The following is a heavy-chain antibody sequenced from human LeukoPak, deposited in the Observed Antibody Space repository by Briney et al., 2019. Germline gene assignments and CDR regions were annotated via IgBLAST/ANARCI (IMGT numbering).Heavy chain of an antibody. CDR2: IIPIFGTA. CDR3: ARESAALPPSYHYYYMDV. Sequence: SVKVSCKASGGTFSSYAISWVRQAPGQGLEWMGGIIPIFGTANYAQKFQGRVTITADESTSTAYMELSSLRSEDTAVYYCARESAALPPSYHYYYMDVWGKGTTVTVSS. D-gene: IGHD6-13*01. J-gene: IGHJ6*03. V-gene: IGHV1-69*01. CDR1: GGTFSSYA.